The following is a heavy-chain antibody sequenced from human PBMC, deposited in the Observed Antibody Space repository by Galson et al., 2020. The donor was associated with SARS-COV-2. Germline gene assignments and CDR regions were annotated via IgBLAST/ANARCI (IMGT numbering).Heavy chain of an antibody. Sequence: GESLKISCAASGFSFSNYEMHWVRQAPGKGLEWIAYISSSGRTIHYADSVKGRFTISRDNAKSSLSLQMNSLRAEDTAVYYCARLDAYGPGYWGQGTLVAVSS. V-gene: IGHV3-48*03. CDR1: GFSFSNYE. CDR2: ISSSGRTI. CDR3: ARLDAYGPGY. J-gene: IGHJ4*02. D-gene: IGHD2-21*01.